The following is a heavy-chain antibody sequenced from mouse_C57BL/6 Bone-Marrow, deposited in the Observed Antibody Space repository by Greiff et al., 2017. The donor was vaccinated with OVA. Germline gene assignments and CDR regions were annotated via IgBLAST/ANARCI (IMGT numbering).Heavy chain of an antibody. CDR1: GFTFSSYG. CDR3: ARPEGFAY. J-gene: IGHJ3*01. CDR2: ISSGGSYT. Sequence: VQLKESGGDLVKPGGSLKLSCAASGFTFSSYGMSWVRQTPDKRLEWVATISSGGSYTYYPDSVKGRFTISRDNAKNTLYLQMSSLKSEDTAMYYCARPEGFAYWGQGTLVTVSA. V-gene: IGHV5-6*01.